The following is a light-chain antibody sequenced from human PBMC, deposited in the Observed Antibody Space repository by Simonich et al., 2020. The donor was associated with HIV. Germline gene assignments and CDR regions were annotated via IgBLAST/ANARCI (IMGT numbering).Light chain of an antibody. CDR3: QQSYSTPPYT. J-gene: IGKJ2*01. CDR1: QRTSSS. V-gene: IGKV1-39*01. CDR2: AAS. Sequence: DIQMTPSPSSLSASVGVRVTITCRASQRTSSSVIWYQQKPGKAPKLLIYAASSLQSGVPSRFSGSGSGTDFTLTISSLQPEDFATYYCQQSYSTPPYTFGQGTKLEIK.